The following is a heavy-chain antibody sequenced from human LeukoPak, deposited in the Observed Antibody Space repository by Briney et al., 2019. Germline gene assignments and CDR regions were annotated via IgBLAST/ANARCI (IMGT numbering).Heavy chain of an antibody. CDR3: ARQGIDFWTPYWFDS. J-gene: IGHJ5*01. CDR1: GFTFSSYI. Sequence: GGSLRLSCAASGFTFSSYIIHWVRQAPGKGLERVSSISSSSSYIYYADSVKGRFTISRDNAKNSLYLQMSSLRAEDTAVYYCARQGIDFWTPYWFDSWGQGTLVTVSS. D-gene: IGHD3/OR15-3a*01. V-gene: IGHV3-21*01. CDR2: ISSSSSYI.